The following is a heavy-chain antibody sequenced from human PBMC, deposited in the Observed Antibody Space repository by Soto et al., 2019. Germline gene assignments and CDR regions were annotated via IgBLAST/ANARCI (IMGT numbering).Heavy chain of an antibody. CDR1: GGSISSSSYY. CDR2: IYYSGST. D-gene: IGHD2-21*01. V-gene: IGHV4-39*01. CDR3: ARIPGAGYYYYYMDV. J-gene: IGHJ6*03. Sequence: SETPSLTCTVSGGSISSSSYYWGWIRQPPGKGLEWIGSIYYSGSTYYNPSLKSRVTISVDTSKNQFSLKLSSVTAADTAVYYCARIPGAGYYYYYMDVWGKGTTVTVSS.